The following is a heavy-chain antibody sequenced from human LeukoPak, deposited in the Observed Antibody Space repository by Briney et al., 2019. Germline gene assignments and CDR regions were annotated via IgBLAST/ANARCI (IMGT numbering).Heavy chain of an antibody. J-gene: IGHJ4*02. D-gene: IGHD5-12*01. CDR3: ARDNRGYDFDY. Sequence: GGSLRLSCAASGFTFSSYWMHWVRQAPGKGLVWVSRVNSDGRSTSYADSVKGRFTISRDNAKNTLYLQMHSLRAEDTALYYCARDNRGYDFDYWGQGTQVTVSS. CDR1: GFTFSSYW. CDR2: VNSDGRST. V-gene: IGHV3-74*01.